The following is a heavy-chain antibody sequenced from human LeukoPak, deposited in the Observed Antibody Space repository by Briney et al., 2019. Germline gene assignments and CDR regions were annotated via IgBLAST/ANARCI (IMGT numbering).Heavy chain of an antibody. CDR2: ISIISSYI. D-gene: IGHD2-2*01. V-gene: IGHV3-21*01. J-gene: IGHJ6*04. CDR3: ARDVYCSSTSCYGGYYYGMDV. CDR1: GFTFSSNS. Sequence: PGGALRLSCPASGFTFSSNSMNWVGQAPGRGREWVSSISIISSYIYYADSVKGRFTISRDNAKNSLYLQMNSLRAEDTAVYYCARDVYCSSTSCYGGYYYGMDVWGKGTTVTVSS.